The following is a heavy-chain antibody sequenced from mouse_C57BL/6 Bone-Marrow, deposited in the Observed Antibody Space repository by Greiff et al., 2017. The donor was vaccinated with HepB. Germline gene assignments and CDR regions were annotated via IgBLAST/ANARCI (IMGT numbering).Heavy chain of an antibody. Sequence: EVQLVESVAELVRPGASVKLSCTASGFNIKNTYMHWVKQRPEQGLEWIGRIDPANGNTKYAPKFQGKATITADTSSNTAYLQLSSLTSEDTAIYYCARPTYYSNYDAMDYWGQGTSVTVSS. CDR1: GFNIKNTY. CDR3: ARPTYYSNYDAMDY. CDR2: IDPANGNT. V-gene: IGHV14-3*01. J-gene: IGHJ4*01. D-gene: IGHD2-5*01.